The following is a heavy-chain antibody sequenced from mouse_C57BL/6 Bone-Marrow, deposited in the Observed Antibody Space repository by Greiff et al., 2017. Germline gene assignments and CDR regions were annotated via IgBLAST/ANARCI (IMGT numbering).Heavy chain of an antibody. CDR3: ARSVYDYDEGAWFAY. D-gene: IGHD2-4*01. J-gene: IGHJ3*01. V-gene: IGHV1-50*01. CDR1: GYTFTSYW. CDR2: IDPSDSYT. Sequence: VQVVESGAELVKPGASVKLSCKASGYTFTSYWMQWVKQRPGQGLEWIGEIDPSDSYTNYNQKFKGTATLTVDTSSSTAYMQLSSLTSEDSAVYYCARSVYDYDEGAWFAYWGQGTLVTVSA.